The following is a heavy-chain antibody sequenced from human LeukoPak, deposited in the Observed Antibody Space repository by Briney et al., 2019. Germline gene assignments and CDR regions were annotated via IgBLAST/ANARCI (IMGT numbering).Heavy chain of an antibody. J-gene: IGHJ3*02. V-gene: IGHV4-59*12. CDR3: ASELGYSSSWHHAFDI. CDR1: GGSLSSYS. D-gene: IGHD6-13*01. CDR2: IYNSGST. Sequence: PSETLSLTCTVSGGSLSSYSWNWIRQPPGKGLEWIGYIYNSGSTNYNPSLKSQVTMSVDTSKNQFSLKLSSVTAADTAVYYCASELGYSSSWHHAFDIWGQGTMVTVSS.